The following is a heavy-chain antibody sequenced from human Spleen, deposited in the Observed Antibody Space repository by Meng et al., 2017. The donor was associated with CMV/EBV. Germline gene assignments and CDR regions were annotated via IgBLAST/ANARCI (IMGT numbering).Heavy chain of an antibody. J-gene: IGHJ5*02. CDR1: GYPFNSYG. D-gene: IGHD3-3*01. CDR3: ARGDLRAWFDP. CDR2: ISVYHGNT. V-gene: IGHV1-18*01. Sequence: ASVKVSCKASGYPFNSYGISWLRQAPGQGLEWMGWISVYHGNTKYAQKFQGRVTVTTDTSTSTAYMEMTGLKSDDTAVYYCARGDLRAWFDPWAREPWSPSPQ.